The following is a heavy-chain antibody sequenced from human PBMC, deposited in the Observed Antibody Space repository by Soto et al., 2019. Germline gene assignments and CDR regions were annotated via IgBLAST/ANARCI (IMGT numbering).Heavy chain of an antibody. J-gene: IGHJ2*01. CDR3: AKDQDNTDYYWIFDL. Sequence: GGCLGLSCAACGFSFRKLAMSWVRQAPGKGLEWVSGMSERSGPPLYADSVKGRFTISRDNSKSTLYLEMNNLRPEDTAVYYCAKDQDNTDYYWIFDLWGRGTPVTVSS. D-gene: IGHD4-17*01. V-gene: IGHV3-23*01. CDR1: GFSFRKLA. CDR2: MSERSGPP.